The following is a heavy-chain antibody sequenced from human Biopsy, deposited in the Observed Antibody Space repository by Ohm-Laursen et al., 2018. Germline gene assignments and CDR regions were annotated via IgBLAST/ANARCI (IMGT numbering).Heavy chain of an antibody. CDR1: GDSVTKYY. J-gene: IGHJ6*02. CDR2: IYYSVMT. D-gene: IGHD4-11*01. Sequence: SETLSLTCTVSGDSVTKYYWIWIRQPPGKGLEWIGHIYYSVMTNYNPSLQSRDSISVDTSRNQVSLTLSSVTAEDTAVYYCARDSGILNYGNFKYYHYYGMDVWGQGTKVTVSS. V-gene: IGHV4-59*02. CDR3: ARDSGILNYGNFKYYHYYGMDV.